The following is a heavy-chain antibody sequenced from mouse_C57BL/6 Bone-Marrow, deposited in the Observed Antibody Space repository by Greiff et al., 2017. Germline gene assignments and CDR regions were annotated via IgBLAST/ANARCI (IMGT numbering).Heavy chain of an antibody. CDR3: AIPHYYGSSYWYFDV. J-gene: IGHJ1*03. CDR2: ISTYYGDA. Sequence: QVQLKESGPELVRPGVSVKISCKGSGYTFTDYAMHWVKQSHAKSLEWIGVISTYYGDASYNQKFKGKATLTVDKSSSTSYMQLSSLTSEDSAVYYCAIPHYYGSSYWYFDVWGTGTTVTVSS. D-gene: IGHD1-1*01. CDR1: GYTFTDYA. V-gene: IGHV1-67*01.